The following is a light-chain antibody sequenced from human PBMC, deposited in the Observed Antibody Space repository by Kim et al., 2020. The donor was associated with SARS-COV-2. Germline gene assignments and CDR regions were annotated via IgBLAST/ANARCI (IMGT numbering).Light chain of an antibody. V-gene: IGKV1-5*01. CDR2: DGS. J-gene: IGKJ1*01. CDR3: QHRQT. CDR1: QSVSRW. Sequence: STLAASVGERVTLTCRASQSVSRWLAWYQQKPGKAPKRLIYDGSNLQSGVPSRFSGSGSGTEFTLTISSLQPDDFAIYYCQHRQTFGQGTKVDIK.